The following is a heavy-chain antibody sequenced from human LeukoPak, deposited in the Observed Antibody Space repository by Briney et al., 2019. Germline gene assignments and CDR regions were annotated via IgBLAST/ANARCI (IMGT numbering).Heavy chain of an antibody. J-gene: IGHJ4*02. CDR3: AHSKAVRSGYSLPPDY. CDR2: IYWDDDK. V-gene: IGHV2-5*02. CDR1: GFSLSTSGVG. D-gene: IGHD3-3*01. Sequence: SGPTLVNPTQTLTLTFTFSGFSLSTSGVGVGWIRQPPGKALEWLALIYWDDDKRYSPSLKSRLTITKDTSKNQVVLTMTNMDPVDTATYYCAHSKAVRSGYSLPPDYWGQGTLVTVSS.